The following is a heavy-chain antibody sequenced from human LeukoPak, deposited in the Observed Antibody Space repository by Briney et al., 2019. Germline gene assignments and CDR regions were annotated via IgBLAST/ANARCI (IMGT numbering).Heavy chain of an antibody. CDR1: GFSFSSYA. CDR2: MSSSDDGR. J-gene: IGHJ4*02. Sequence: GGSLRLSCATSGFSFSSYALSWVRQAPGKGLEWVSAMSSSDDGRYYAASVRGRFTISRDTSRSTLYLQMNSLRAEDAAVYYCAKAPVTSCRGAFCYPFDYWGQGTLVTVSS. V-gene: IGHV3-23*01. D-gene: IGHD2-15*01. CDR3: AKAPVTSCRGAFCYPFDY.